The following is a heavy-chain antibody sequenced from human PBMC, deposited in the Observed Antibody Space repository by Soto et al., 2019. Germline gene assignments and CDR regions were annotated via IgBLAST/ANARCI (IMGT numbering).Heavy chain of an antibody. D-gene: IGHD3-10*01. V-gene: IGHV3-66*01. CDR2: IYTGGTT. CDR1: GFTISTNY. J-gene: IGHJ6*02. Sequence: EVQLVESGGGLVQPGGSLRLSCSASGFTISTNYISWVRQAPGKGLEWISVIYTGGTTYYADFVKGRFTISRDNSRNTVYLQLSSLRAEDPAVYYCARCYGRGLTFYHYYGMDVWGQGTTVTVSS. CDR3: ARCYGRGLTFYHYYGMDV.